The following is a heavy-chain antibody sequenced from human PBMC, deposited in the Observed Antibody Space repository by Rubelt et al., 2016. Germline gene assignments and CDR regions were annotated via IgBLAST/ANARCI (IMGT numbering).Heavy chain of an antibody. CDR2: IYYSGST. V-gene: IGHV4-31*03. CDR3: ARDSGSRIFDY. CDR1: GGSISSGGYY. Sequence: QLQLQESGPGLVKPSETPSLTCTVSGGSISSGGYYWSWIRQHPGKGLEWIGYIYYSGSTYYNPSLKSRVTISVDTSKNQFSLKLSSVTAADTAVYYCARDSGSRIFDYWGQGTLVTVSS. J-gene: IGHJ4*02. D-gene: IGHD2/OR15-2a*01.